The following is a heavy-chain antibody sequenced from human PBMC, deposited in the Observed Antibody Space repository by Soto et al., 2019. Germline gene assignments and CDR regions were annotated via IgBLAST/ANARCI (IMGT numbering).Heavy chain of an antibody. CDR3: ARAKRGYCSGGSCYGEFDY. CDR1: GYTFTSYG. D-gene: IGHD2-15*01. V-gene: IGHV1-18*01. CDR2: FSAYNGNT. Sequence: ASVKVSCKASGYTFTSYGISWVRQAPGQGLEWMGWFSAYNGNTNYAQKLQGRVTMTTDTSTSTACMELRSLRSDDTAVYYCARAKRGYCSGGSCYGEFDYWGQGTLVTVSS. J-gene: IGHJ4*02.